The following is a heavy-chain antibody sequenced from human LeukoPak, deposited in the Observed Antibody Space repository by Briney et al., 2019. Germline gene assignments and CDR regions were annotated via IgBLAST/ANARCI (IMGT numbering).Heavy chain of an antibody. J-gene: IGHJ4*02. CDR2: INPNSGGT. D-gene: IGHD3-9*01. CDR3: ASPASFTIFGRANLDY. V-gene: IGHV1-2*02. CDR1: GYTFTGYY. Sequence: ASVKVSCKASGYTFTGYYMHWVRQAPGQGLEWMGWINPNSGGTNYAQKFQGRVTMTRDTSISTAYMELSRLRSDDTAVYYCASPASFTIFGRANLDYWGQGTLVTVSS.